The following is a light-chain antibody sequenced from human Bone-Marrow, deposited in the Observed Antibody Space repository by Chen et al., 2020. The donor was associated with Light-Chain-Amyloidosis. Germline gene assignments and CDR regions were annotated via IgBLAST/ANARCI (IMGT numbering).Light chain of an antibody. CDR1: DLPTKY. J-gene: IGLJ2*01. V-gene: IGLV3-25*03. Sequence: SYDLTQPPSVSVSSGQTARITCSGDDLPTKYAYWYQQKPGQAPVLVIHRDTERPSGISERFSGSSSGTTATLTISGVQAGDEADYHCQSADSSGTYEVIFGGGTKLTVL. CDR3: QSADSSGTYEVI. CDR2: RDT.